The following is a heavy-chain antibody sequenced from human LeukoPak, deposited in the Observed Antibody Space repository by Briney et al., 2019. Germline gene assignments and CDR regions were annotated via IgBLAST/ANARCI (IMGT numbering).Heavy chain of an antibody. J-gene: IGHJ4*02. CDR3: ARDEDGYYYFDY. V-gene: IGHV3-7*01. Sequence: GGSLRLSCAASGFIFTNYFMSWVRQAPGKGLEWVASIKHDGSEKYYVDSVRGRFTISRDNTMNSLYLQMSSLRAEDTAVYYCARDEDGYYYFDYWGQGTLVTVSS. D-gene: IGHD5-24*01. CDR2: IKHDGSEK. CDR1: GFIFTNYF.